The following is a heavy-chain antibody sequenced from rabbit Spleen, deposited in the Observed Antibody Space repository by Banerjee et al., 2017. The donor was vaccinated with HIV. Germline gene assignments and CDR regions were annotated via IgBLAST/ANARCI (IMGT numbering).Heavy chain of an antibody. CDR2: IDPVFGIT. CDR1: GFTLSSYY. Sequence: QLKESGGGLVQPGGSLKLSCKASGFTLSSYYMNWVRQAPGKGLEWIGYIDPVFGITYYASWVNGRFSISRENTQNTVSLQLTSLTAADTATYFCARDLTGVIGWNFGWWGQGTLVTVS. D-gene: IGHD4-1*01. J-gene: IGHJ3*01. V-gene: IGHV1S7*01. CDR3: ARDLTGVIGWNFGW.